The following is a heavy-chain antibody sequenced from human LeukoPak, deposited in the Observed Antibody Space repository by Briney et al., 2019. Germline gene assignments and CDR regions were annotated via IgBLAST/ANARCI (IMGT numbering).Heavy chain of an antibody. D-gene: IGHD4-17*01. CDR1: GGSIGSYY. V-gene: IGHV4-59*01. CDR3: ASWSTGDYARFDY. CDR2: IYYSGST. Sequence: SETLSLTCTVSGGSIGSYYWSWIRQPPGKGLEWIGYIYYSGSTNYNPSLKSRVTISVDTSKNQFSLKLSSVTAADTAVYYCASWSTGDYARFDYWGQGTLVTVSS. J-gene: IGHJ4*02.